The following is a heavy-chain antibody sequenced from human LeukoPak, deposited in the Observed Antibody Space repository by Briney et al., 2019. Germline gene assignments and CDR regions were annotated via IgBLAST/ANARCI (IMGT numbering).Heavy chain of an antibody. D-gene: IGHD3-22*01. CDR3: ARRGVVIRVILVGFHREAFYFDS. V-gene: IGHV3-23*01. Sequence: GGSLRLSCAVSGITLSNYGTSWVRQAPGKGLEWVAGISDSGGSTNYADSVKGRFTISRDNPKNTLYLQMNSPRAEDTAVYFCARRGVVIRVILVGFHREAFYFDSWGQGALVTVSS. J-gene: IGHJ4*02. CDR2: ISDSGGST. CDR1: GITLSNYG.